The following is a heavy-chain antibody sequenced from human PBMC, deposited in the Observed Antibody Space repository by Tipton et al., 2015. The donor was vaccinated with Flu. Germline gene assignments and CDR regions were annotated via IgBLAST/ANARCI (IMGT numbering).Heavy chain of an antibody. Sequence: TLSLTCTVSGGSIGSFYWNWIRQPPGKGLEWIGYMYNNKYTKYNPSLKSRVTMSVDTSKNQFSLRVISVTAADTAVYYCARRDFSNYVSDPKNWFDPWGQGTLVTVSS. CDR3: ARRDFSNYVSDPKNWFDP. D-gene: IGHD4-11*01. CDR1: GGSIGSFY. CDR2: MYNNKYT. V-gene: IGHV4-4*09. J-gene: IGHJ5*02.